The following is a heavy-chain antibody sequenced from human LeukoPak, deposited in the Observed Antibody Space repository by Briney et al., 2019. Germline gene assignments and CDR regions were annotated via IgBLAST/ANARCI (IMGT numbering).Heavy chain of an antibody. CDR3: ATQANFYDSSGYFHH. CDR1: GDSINSGGYY. D-gene: IGHD3-22*01. V-gene: IGHV4-31*03. Sequence: TSETLSLTCTVSGDSINSGGYYWSWIRQHPGKGLEWIRYIYYSGSTYYSPSLRSRVSLSLDTSKNQVSLKLSSVTAADTAVYYCATQANFYDSSGYFHHWGQGTLVTVSS. CDR2: IYYSGST. J-gene: IGHJ1*01.